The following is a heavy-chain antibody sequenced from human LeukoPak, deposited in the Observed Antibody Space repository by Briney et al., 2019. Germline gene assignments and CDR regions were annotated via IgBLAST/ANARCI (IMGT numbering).Heavy chain of an antibody. CDR1: GFTFSSYA. J-gene: IGHJ3*02. D-gene: IGHD6-13*01. Sequence: GGSLRLSCAASGFTFSSYAMSWVRQAPGKGLEWVSGIRGTGGSTYYGDSVKGRFTISRDNSKNTLFLQMNNLRDEDTAVYYCAKDWYSSSVTAFDIWGQGTLVTVSS. CDR2: IRGTGGST. CDR3: AKDWYSSSVTAFDI. V-gene: IGHV3-23*01.